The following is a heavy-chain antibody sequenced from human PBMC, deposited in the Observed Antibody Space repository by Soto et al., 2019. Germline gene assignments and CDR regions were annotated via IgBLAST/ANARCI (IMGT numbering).Heavy chain of an antibody. CDR1: GGSINSGDYY. CDR2: INYSGTT. D-gene: IGHD2-8*02. J-gene: IGHJ4*02. Sequence: QVQLQESGPGLVKPSETLSLTCTVSGGSINSGDYYWSWIRQPPGKGLEWIGYINYSGTTYYKPSPKTRVTISVDTSKNPFALRLSSVTAADTAVYYCGRDAKYGTSAIDYWGRGTLVTVSS. CDR3: GRDAKYGTSAIDY. V-gene: IGHV4-30-4*01.